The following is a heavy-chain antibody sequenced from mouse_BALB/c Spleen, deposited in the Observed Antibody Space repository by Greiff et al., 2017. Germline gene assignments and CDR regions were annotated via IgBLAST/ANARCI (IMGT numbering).Heavy chain of an antibody. D-gene: IGHD2-4*01. J-gene: IGHJ3*01. CDR1: GYTFTDYN. V-gene: IGHV1-18*01. Sequence: VQLKESGPELVKPGASVKIPCKASGYTFTDYNMDWVKQSHGKSLEWIGDINPNNGGTIYNQKFKGKATLTVDKSSSTAYMELRSLTSEDTAVYYCASVMITTGAWFAYWGQGTLVTVSA. CDR3: ASVMITTGAWFAY. CDR2: INPNNGGT.